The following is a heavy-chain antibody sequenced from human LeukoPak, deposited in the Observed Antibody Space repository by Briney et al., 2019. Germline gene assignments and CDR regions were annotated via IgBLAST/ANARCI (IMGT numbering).Heavy chain of an antibody. CDR3: ARIPPGWGYPY. CDR1: GGSIRNSSFY. J-gene: IGHJ4*02. D-gene: IGHD7-27*01. Sequence: SETLSLTCAVSGGSIRNSSFYWGWIRQPPGKGLEWIGSIYYSGSTYYNPSLKSRVTISVDTSKKQFSLKLSSVTAADTAVYYCARIPPGWGYPYWGQGTLVTVSS. V-gene: IGHV4-39*01. CDR2: IYYSGST.